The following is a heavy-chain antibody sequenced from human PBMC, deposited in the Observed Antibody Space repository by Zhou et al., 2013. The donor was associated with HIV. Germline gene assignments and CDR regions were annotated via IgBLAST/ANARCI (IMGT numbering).Heavy chain of an antibody. CDR2: IIPIFGTA. CDR1: GGTFSNYA. D-gene: IGHD3-22*01. V-gene: IGHV1-69*05. CDR3: ARGVRYNYDSSGYYFFAS. Sequence: QVQVVQSGAEVKKPGSSVKVSCKASGGTFSNYAISWVRQAPGQGLEWMGGIIPIFGTANYAQKFQGRVTITTDESTSTAYMELSSLRSEDTAVYYCARGVRYNYDSSGYYFFASWGQGTLVTVSS. J-gene: IGHJ4*02.